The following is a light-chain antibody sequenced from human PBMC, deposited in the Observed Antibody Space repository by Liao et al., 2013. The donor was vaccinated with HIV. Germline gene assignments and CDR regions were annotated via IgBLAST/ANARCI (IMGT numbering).Light chain of an antibody. Sequence: SYVLTQPPSVSVAPGRAATLTCGGDDIGSESVHWYQRKPGQAPVLVIYYGSDRPSGIPERFSGSNSGNTATLTISRVEAGDEAAYYCQVWDSSSDHPVVFGGGTKLTVL. CDR1: DIGSES. CDR2: YGS. J-gene: IGLJ2*01. CDR3: QVWDSSSDHPVV. V-gene: IGLV3-21*01.